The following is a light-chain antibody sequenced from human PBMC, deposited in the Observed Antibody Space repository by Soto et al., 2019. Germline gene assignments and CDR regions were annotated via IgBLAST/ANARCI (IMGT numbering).Light chain of an antibody. CDR3: QQYGSSPRT. J-gene: IGKJ1*01. CDR1: QSVSSSY. CDR2: GAS. V-gene: IGKV3-20*01. Sequence: EIVLTQSPGTLSLSPWESATLSCKASQSVSSSYLAWYQLKPGQAPRLLIYGASSRATGIPDRVSGSGSGTDFTLTISRLDPEDFAVYFCQQYGSSPRTFGQGTKVDI.